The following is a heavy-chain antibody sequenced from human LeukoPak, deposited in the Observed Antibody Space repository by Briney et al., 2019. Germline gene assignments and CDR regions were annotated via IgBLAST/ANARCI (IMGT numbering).Heavy chain of an antibody. J-gene: IGHJ4*02. CDR2: INHSGST. CDR3: ARGRARGYSYGYISLYY. Sequence: SETLSLTCAVYGGSFSGYYWSWIRQPPGKGLEWIGEINHSGSTNYNPSLKSRVTISVDTSKNQFSLKLSSVTAADTAVYYCARGRARGYSYGYISLYYWGQGTLVTVSS. V-gene: IGHV4-34*01. D-gene: IGHD5-18*01. CDR1: GGSFSGYY.